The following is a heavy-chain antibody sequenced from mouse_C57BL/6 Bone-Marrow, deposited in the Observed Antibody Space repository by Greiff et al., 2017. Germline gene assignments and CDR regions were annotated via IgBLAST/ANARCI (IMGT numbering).Heavy chain of an antibody. Sequence: DVQLVESGGDLVKPGGSLKLSCAASGFTFSSYGMSWVRQTPDKRLEWVATISSGGSYTYYPDRVKGRFTISRDKAKNTLYLQMSSLKSEDTAMYYCARRVDYWGQGTSVTVSS. CDR3: ARRVDY. CDR1: GFTFSSYG. V-gene: IGHV5-6*01. J-gene: IGHJ4*01. CDR2: ISSGGSYT.